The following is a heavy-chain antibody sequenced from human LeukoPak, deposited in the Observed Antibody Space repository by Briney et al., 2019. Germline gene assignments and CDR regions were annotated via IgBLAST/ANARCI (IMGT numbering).Heavy chain of an antibody. V-gene: IGHV4-39*07. Sequence: SGTLSLTRTVSGGSISSSSYYWGWIRQPPGKGLEWIGSIYHSGSTYYNPSLKSRVTISVDTSKNQFSLKLSSVTAADTAVYYCARTEGYDILTGYYNAFDIWGQGTMVTVSS. CDR1: GGSISSSSYY. CDR2: IYHSGST. J-gene: IGHJ3*02. CDR3: ARTEGYDILTGYYNAFDI. D-gene: IGHD3-9*01.